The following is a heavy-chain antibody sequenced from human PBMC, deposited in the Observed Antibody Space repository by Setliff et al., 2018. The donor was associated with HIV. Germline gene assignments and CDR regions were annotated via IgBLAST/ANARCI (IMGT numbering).Heavy chain of an antibody. CDR2: ISGNSGTI. D-gene: IGHD2-15*01. Sequence: GGSLRLSCVASGFIFSSYTMHWFRQAPGKGLEWISYISGNSGTIYYADSVKGRFTISRDNDKSAVSLQMNSLRAEDTAMYYCARDSRVVYFDSWGQGTLVTVSS. CDR1: GFIFSSYT. J-gene: IGHJ4*02. V-gene: IGHV3-48*01. CDR3: ARDSRVVYFDS.